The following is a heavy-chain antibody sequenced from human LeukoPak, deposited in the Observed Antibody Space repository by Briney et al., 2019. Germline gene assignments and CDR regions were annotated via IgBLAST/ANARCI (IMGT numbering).Heavy chain of an antibody. CDR1: GYTFTGYY. D-gene: IGHD2-15*01. CDR3: ARGYCSGGSCPYYYYYMDV. Sequence: ASVKVSCKASGYTFTGYYMHWVRQAPGQGLEWMGWINPNSGGTNYAQKFQGRVTMTRDTSISTAYMELSRLRSDDTAVYYCARGYCSGGSCPYYYYYMDVWGKGTTVTIFS. V-gene: IGHV1-2*02. J-gene: IGHJ6*03. CDR2: INPNSGGT.